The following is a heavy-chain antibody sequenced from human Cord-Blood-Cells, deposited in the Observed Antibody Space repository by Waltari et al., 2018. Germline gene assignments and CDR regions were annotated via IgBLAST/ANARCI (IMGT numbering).Heavy chain of an antibody. Sequence: QVQLVQSGAEVKKPGSSVKVSCKASGATYSSYAISWVRQAPGQGLGWMGRIIPILGIANYAQKFQVRVTITADKSTSTAYMELRSLRSEDTAVYYWARAWGDAFDIWGQGTMVTVSS. V-gene: IGHV1-69*09. CDR3: ARAWGDAFDI. CDR2: IIPILGIA. CDR1: GATYSSYA. J-gene: IGHJ3*02. D-gene: IGHD7-27*01.